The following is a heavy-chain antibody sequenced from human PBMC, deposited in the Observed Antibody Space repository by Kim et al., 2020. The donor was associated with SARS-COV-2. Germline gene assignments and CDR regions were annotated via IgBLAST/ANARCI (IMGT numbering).Heavy chain of an antibody. J-gene: IGHJ4*02. D-gene: IGHD1-26*01. Sequence: YYEDSVKGRFTVSRDNSENTLYLQMNSLRTEDTAVYYCARDRDSGSPAAYWGQGTLVTVSS. CDR3: ARDRDSGSPAAY. V-gene: IGHV3-33*01.